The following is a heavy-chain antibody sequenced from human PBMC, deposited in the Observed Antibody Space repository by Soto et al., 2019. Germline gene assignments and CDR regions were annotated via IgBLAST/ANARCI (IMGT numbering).Heavy chain of an antibody. V-gene: IGHV4-59*01. CDR3: ARVTGTMVRDGSLYYYYYYMDV. CDR2: IYYSGST. J-gene: IGHJ6*03. D-gene: IGHD3-10*01. CDR1: GGSISSYY. Sequence: SETLSLTCTVSGGSISSYYWSWIRQPPGKGLEWIGYIYYSGSTNYNPSLKSRVTISVDTSKNQFSLKLSSVTAADTAVYYCARVTGTMVRDGSLYYYYYYMDVWGKGTTVTVSS.